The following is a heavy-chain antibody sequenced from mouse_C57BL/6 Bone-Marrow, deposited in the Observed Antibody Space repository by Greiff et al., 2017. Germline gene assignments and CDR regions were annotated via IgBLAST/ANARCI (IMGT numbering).Heavy chain of an antibody. CDR3: ARWWLRRRKNVGYFDY. CDR2: IHPNSGST. D-gene: IGHD2-2*01. V-gene: IGHV1-64*01. CDR1: GYTFTSYW. Sequence: VQLKQPGAELVKPGASVKLSCKASGYTFTSYWMHWVKQRPGQGLEWIGMIHPNSGSTNYNEKFKSKATLTVDKSSSTAYMQLSSLTSEDSAVYYCARWWLRRRKNVGYFDYWGQGTTLTVSS. J-gene: IGHJ2*01.